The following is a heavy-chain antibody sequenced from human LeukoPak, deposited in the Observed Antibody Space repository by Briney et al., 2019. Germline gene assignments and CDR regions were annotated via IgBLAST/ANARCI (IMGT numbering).Heavy chain of an antibody. J-gene: IGHJ4*02. Sequence: SSETLSLICAVYGGSFWVFYWRWPRPPPGKGVEWIGEINHSGRTNNNPSLKSRVTISVDTSKNQFSLKLSSVTAADTAVYYCARPVSGSSGWYYNYWGQGTLVTVSS. V-gene: IGHV4-34*01. CDR3: ARPVSGSSGWYYNY. D-gene: IGHD6-19*01. CDR1: GGSFWVFY. CDR2: INHSGRT.